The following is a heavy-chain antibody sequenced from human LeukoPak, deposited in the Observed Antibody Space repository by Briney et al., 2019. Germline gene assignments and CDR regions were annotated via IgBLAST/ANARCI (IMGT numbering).Heavy chain of an antibody. Sequence: GGSLRLSCAASGFTFSRYWMLWARQAPGKGLVWVSRISSDGSFTTYADSVKGRFTISRDNAKNTLYLQMSSLRAEDTAVYYCARGDGSGVDYWGQGTLVTVSS. CDR3: ARGDGSGVDY. CDR2: ISSDGSFT. J-gene: IGHJ4*02. D-gene: IGHD2-15*01. V-gene: IGHV3-74*03. CDR1: GFTFSRYW.